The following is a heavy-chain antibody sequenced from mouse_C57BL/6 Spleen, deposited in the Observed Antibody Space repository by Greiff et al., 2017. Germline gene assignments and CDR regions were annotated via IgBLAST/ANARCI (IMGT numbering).Heavy chain of an antibody. D-gene: IGHD2-5*01. CDR1: GYTFTSYW. J-gene: IGHJ3*01. Sequence: VQLQQSGAELVKPGASVKLSCKASGYTFTSYWMQWVKQRPGQGLEWIGEIDPSDSYTNYNQKFKGKATLTVDTSSSTAYMQLSSLTSEDSAVYYCASGYSNYLFAYWGQGTLVTVSA. V-gene: IGHV1-50*01. CDR3: ASGYSNYLFAY. CDR2: IDPSDSYT.